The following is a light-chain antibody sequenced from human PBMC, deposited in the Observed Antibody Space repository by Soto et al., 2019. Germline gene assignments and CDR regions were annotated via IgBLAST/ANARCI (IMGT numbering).Light chain of an antibody. V-gene: IGLV1-51*01. J-gene: IGLJ1*01. CDR1: RSNIGDNH. CDR2: DTT. CDR3: GTWDSSLSAHYV. Sequence: QSALAQPPSVSAAPGQKVTISCSGVRSNIGDNHVSWYQHLPGTAPKLLIYDTTQRPSGIPNRFSGSKSGTSATLGITGLQTGDEADYYCGTWDSSLSAHYVFGTGTKVTVL.